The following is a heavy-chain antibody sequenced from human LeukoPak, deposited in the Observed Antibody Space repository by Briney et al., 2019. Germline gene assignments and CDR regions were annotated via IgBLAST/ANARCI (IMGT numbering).Heavy chain of an antibody. CDR1: GCSISSYY. D-gene: IGHD6-13*01. V-gene: IGHV4-4*09. CDR3: ARQRGSSGYYYLDV. Sequence: PSETLSLTCTVSGCSISSYYWSWIRQPPGKGLEWIGYIYTSGSTNYNPSLKSRVPISVDTSKNQFSLKLSSVPAADTAVYYCARQRGSSGYYYLDVWGKGTTVTVSS. J-gene: IGHJ6*03. CDR2: IYTSGST.